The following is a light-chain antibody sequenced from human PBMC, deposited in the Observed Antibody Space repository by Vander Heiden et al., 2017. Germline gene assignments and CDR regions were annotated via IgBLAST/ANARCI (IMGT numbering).Light chain of an antibody. V-gene: IGLV2-14*01. Sequence: QSALTQPASVSGSPGQSITIPCTGTSGAVGGYNYVSWYQQHPGKAPKLMIYEVSTRPSGVSNRFSGSKSGNTASLTISGLQAEDEADYYCSSYTSSSTLKVFGGGTKLTVL. J-gene: IGLJ3*02. CDR3: SSYTSSSTLKV. CDR1: SGAVGGYNY. CDR2: EVS.